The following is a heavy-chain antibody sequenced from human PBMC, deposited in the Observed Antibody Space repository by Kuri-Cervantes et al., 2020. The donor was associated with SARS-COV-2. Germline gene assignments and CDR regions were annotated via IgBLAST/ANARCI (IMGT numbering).Heavy chain of an antibody. Sequence: GGSLRLSCAASGFTFSGYSMSWVRQAPGMGLEWVSSIDSTSYYIFYADSMKGRFTISRDNAKNSLYLQMNSLRAEDTALYYCARLKWEGNLARYMDVWGKGTTVTVSS. D-gene: IGHD4-23*01. CDR1: GFTFSGYS. V-gene: IGHV3-21*01. CDR2: IDSTSYYI. CDR3: ARLKWEGNLARYMDV. J-gene: IGHJ6*03.